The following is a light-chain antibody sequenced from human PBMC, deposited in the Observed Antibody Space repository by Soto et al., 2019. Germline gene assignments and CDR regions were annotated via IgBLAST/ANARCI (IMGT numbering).Light chain of an antibody. CDR1: QNIGIR. CDR2: DAS. Sequence: DIQMTQSPSTLSPSVGDRITITCRASQNIGIRLAWYQQKPGKAPKVLIYDASTLESGVPLRFSGSGSGTDFIFTISSRQPDDFATYYCQHYGGLWTFGLGTRVEIK. CDR3: QHYGGLWT. J-gene: IGKJ1*01. V-gene: IGKV1-5*01.